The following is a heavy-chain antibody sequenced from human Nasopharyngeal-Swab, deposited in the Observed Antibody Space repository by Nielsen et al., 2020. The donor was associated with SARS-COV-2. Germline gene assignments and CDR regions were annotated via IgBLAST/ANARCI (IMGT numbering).Heavy chain of an antibody. Sequence: SVQVSCKASGGTFSSYAISWVRQAPGQGLEWMGGIIPIFDTAHYAQKFQGRVTITADESTSTAYMELSSLRSEDTAVYYCAPFPREDIVATINVIFDYWGQGTLVSVSS. J-gene: IGHJ4*02. V-gene: IGHV1-69*13. D-gene: IGHD5-12*01. CDR2: IIPIFDTA. CDR3: APFPREDIVATINVIFDY. CDR1: GGTFSSYA.